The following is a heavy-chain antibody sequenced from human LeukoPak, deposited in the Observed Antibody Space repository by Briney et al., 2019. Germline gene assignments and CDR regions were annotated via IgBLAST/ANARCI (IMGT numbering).Heavy chain of an antibody. D-gene: IGHD3-22*01. CDR3: ARTRPTMIVAVTGGGSFDY. J-gene: IGHJ4*02. Sequence: ASVKVSCKASGGTFSSYTISWVRQAPGQGLEWMGGIIPIFGTAKYAQKLQGRVTITADESTNIAYMELSSLRSEDTAVYYCARTRPTMIVAVTGGGSFDYWGQGTLVTVSS. CDR2: IIPIFGTA. V-gene: IGHV1-69*13. CDR1: GGTFSSYT.